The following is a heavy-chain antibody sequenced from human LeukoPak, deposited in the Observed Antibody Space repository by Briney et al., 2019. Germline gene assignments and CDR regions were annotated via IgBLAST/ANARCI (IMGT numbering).Heavy chain of an antibody. CDR2: INGAGRST. CDR1: GFTFSSRW. J-gene: IGHJ1*01. Sequence: GGSLRLSCAASGFTFSSRWMHWVRHAPGKGRVWVSRINGAGRSTSYADSVKGRFTVSRDNAKNTLNLQMNSLRAEDTAVYYCARDLFFSDAGYSSGWRAEYFHHWGQGTLVTVSS. D-gene: IGHD6-19*01. V-gene: IGHV3-74*01. CDR3: ARDLFFSDAGYSSGWRAEYFHH.